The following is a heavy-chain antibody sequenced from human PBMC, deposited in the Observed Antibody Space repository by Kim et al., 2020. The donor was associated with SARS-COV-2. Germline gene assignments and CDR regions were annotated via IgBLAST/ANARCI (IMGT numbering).Heavy chain of an antibody. D-gene: IGHD6-19*01. Sequence: SPSFQGQVTIPADKSISTAYLQWSSLKASDTAMYYCARLSIAVADPYFDYWGQGTLVTVSS. J-gene: IGHJ4*02. V-gene: IGHV5-51*01. CDR3: ARLSIAVADPYFDY.